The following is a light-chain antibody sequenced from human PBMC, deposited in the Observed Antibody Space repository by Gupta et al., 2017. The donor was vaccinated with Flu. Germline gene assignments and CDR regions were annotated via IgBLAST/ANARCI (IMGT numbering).Light chain of an antibody. V-gene: IGKV1-5*03. Sequence: SPSTLSAAVGYRVTITCRASQSISTWLAWYQQKPGKAPKLLIYKASSLESGVPSRFSGSGSGTEFTLTISSLQPDDFATYYCQQYKAYSTFGQGTKVEIK. J-gene: IGKJ1*01. CDR2: KAS. CDR3: QQYKAYST. CDR1: QSISTW.